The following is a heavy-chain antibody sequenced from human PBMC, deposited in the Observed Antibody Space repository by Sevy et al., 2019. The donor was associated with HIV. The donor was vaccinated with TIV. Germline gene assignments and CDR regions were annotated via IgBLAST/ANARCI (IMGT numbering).Heavy chain of an antibody. D-gene: IGHD2-15*01. CDR3: ARGELYSGGGGYCSGGSCYSGLWFDP. CDR2: IYHSGST. CDR1: GYSISSGYY. Sequence: SETLSLTCTVSGYSISSGYYWGWIRQPPGKGLEWIGSIYHSGSTYYNPSLKSRVTISVDTSKNQFSLKVSYVTAADTAVYYCARGELYSGGGGYCSGGSCYSGLWFDPWGQGTLVTVSS. J-gene: IGHJ5*02. V-gene: IGHV4-38-2*02.